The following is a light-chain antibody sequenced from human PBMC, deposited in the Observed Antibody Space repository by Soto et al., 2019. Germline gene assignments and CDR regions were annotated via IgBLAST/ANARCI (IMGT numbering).Light chain of an antibody. Sequence: QSALTQPPSVSGSPGQSVTISCTGTSSDIGGYNYVSWYQQLPGKAPKLRIYDVSKRPSGVPDRFSGSNSGNTASLTISGVQAEDEADYYCCSYAGTTHVFGTGTKVTVL. J-gene: IGLJ1*01. CDR1: SSDIGGYNY. V-gene: IGLV2-11*01. CDR3: CSYAGTTHV. CDR2: DVS.